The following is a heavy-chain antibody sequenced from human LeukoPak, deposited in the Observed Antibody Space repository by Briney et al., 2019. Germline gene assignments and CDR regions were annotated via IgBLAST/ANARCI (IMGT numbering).Heavy chain of an antibody. V-gene: IGHV3-30*02. CDR3: AKEDGELLEDLVDY. CDR1: GFTFSSYG. CDR2: IRYDGSNK. D-gene: IGHD3-10*01. Sequence: PGGSLRLSCAASGFTFSSYGMHWVRQAPGKGLEWVAFIRYDGSNKYYADSVKGRFTISRDNSKNTLYLQMNSLRAEDTAVYYCAKEDGELLEDLVDYWGQGTLVTVSS. J-gene: IGHJ4*02.